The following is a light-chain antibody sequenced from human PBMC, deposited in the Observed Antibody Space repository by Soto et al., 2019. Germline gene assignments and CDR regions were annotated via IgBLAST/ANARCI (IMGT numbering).Light chain of an antibody. V-gene: IGLV2-14*01. CDR2: EVT. Sequence: QSALTQPASVSGSPGQSITISCTGTSSDVGGYNYVCWYKQHPGKAPQLMIYEVTNRPSGVSDRFSGYKSGNTASLTISGLQAEDEADYYCSSYTSSSTLYVFGTGTKLTV. CDR1: SSDVGGYNY. J-gene: IGLJ1*01. CDR3: SSYTSSSTLYV.